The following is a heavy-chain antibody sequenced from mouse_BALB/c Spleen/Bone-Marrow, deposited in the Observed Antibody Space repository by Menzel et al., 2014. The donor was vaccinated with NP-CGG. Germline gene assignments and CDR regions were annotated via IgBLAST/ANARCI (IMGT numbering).Heavy chain of an antibody. V-gene: IGHV1-7*01. CDR2: IDPRTGYT. CDR1: DYTFTTYW. Sequence: VKLMESGAELAKPGASVKMSCKVSDYTFTTYWMHWVKQRPGQGLEWIGHIDPRTGYTEYNQKFKDKATLTADKSSSTAYMQLSSLTSEDSAVYYCARYWDAYWGQGTLVTVSA. CDR3: ARYWDAY. J-gene: IGHJ3*01. D-gene: IGHD4-1*01.